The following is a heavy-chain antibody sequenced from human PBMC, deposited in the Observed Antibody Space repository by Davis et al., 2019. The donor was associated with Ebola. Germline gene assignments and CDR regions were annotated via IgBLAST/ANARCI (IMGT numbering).Heavy chain of an antibody. D-gene: IGHD3-3*01. CDR1: AGTFSSYT. CDR2: IIPILGIA. V-gene: IGHV1-69*04. Sequence: AASAKVSCKASAGTFSSYTISWVRQAPGQGLEWMGRIIPILGIANYAQKFQGRVTITADKSTSTAYMELSSLRSEDTAVYYCARDGGITPLSYWGQGTLVTVSS. J-gene: IGHJ4*02. CDR3: ARDGGITPLSY.